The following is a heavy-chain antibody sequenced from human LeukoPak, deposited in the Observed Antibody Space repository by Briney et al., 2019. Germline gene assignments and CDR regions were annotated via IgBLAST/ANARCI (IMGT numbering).Heavy chain of an antibody. J-gene: IGHJ4*02. V-gene: IGHV1-2*04. CDR1: GYTFTGCY. CDR2: INPNSGGT. D-gene: IGHD6-19*01. Sequence: ASVKVSCKASGYTFTGCYMHWVRQAPGQGLEWMGWINPNSGGTNYAQKFQGWVTMTRDTSISTAYMELSRLRSDDTAVYYCAMTRTPHQWLARGYYFDYWGQGTLVTVSS. CDR3: AMTRTPHQWLARGYYFDY.